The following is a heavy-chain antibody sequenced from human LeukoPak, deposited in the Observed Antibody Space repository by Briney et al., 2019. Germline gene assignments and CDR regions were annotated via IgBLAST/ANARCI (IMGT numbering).Heavy chain of an antibody. V-gene: IGHV3-7*01. Sequence: GGSLRLSCAASGFTFSSYWMSWVRQAPGKGLEWVANINQDGSEKYYVDYVKGRFTISRDNAKNSLYLQMNSLRAEDTAVYYCARRGGSSSWYLKYYFDYWGQGTLVTVSS. CDR1: GFTFSSYW. CDR2: INQDGSEK. D-gene: IGHD6-13*01. CDR3: ARRGGSSSWYLKYYFDY. J-gene: IGHJ4*02.